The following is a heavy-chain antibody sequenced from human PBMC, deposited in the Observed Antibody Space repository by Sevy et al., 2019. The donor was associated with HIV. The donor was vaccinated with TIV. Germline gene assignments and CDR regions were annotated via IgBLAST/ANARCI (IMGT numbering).Heavy chain of an antibody. V-gene: IGHV3-21*01. CDR2: ISSSSTYI. CDR1: GLTFSNYS. J-gene: IGHJ4*02. CDR3: VRDSRRRENDY. Sequence: GGSLRLSCAASGLTFSNYSMNWVRQAPGKGLEWVSSISSSSTYIYYADSVKGRFTISRDNAKNSLYLQMNSLRAEDTAVYYCVRDSRRRENDYWGQGTLVTVSS.